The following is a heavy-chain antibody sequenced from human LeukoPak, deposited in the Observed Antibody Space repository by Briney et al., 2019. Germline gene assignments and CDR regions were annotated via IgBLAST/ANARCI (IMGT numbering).Heavy chain of an antibody. D-gene: IGHD4-11*01. Sequence: PGGSLRLSCAASGFIVSSYYMTWVRQAPGKGLEWVSVIYSGGSTYYADSVKGRVAISRGNSKNTVFLQMNSVRAEDAAVYYCARSYSNHLFGMDVWGQGTTVTVSS. J-gene: IGHJ6*02. CDR2: IYSGGST. CDR1: GFIVSSYY. CDR3: ARSYSNHLFGMDV. V-gene: IGHV3-66*01.